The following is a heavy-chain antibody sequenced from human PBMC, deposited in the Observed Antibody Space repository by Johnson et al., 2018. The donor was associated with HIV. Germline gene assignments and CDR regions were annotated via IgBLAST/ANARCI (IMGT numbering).Heavy chain of an antibody. J-gene: IGHJ3*02. D-gene: IGHD3-22*01. CDR1: GFTSSSYA. CDR2: ISYDGSNK. CDR3: ATSLYYYDSSGFSFDAFDI. Sequence: QMLLVESGGGVVQPGRSLRLSCAASGFTSSSYAMHWVRQAPGKGLEWVALISYDGSNKYYADSMKGRFTISRDNSKNTLYLQMNSLRAEDTAVYYCATSLYYYDSSGFSFDAFDIWGQGTMVTVS. V-gene: IGHV3-30*04.